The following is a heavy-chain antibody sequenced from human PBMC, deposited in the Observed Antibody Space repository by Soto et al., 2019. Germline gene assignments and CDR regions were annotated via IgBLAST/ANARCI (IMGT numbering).Heavy chain of an antibody. CDR2: SSALNGFT. CDR3: AATTSIGIGLRD. D-gene: IGHD6-6*01. CDR1: GFTFTNYG. J-gene: IGHJ4*02. V-gene: IGHV1-18*01. Sequence: QLQLVQSGSEVKKPGASVKVSCKTSGFTFTNYGFTWVRQAPGKGLEWMGWSSALNGFTNYAQDFQGRVTLTTDSSTNTAYMELRRLRSDDTVFYYCAATTSIGIGLRDWGQGTLVSVAS.